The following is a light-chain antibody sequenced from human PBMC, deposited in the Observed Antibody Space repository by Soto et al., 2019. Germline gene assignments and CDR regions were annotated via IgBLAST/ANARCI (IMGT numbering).Light chain of an antibody. Sequence: EVVLTPSPGTLSLSPGRIPPLSCRASQSVSRRLAWYKQRPGQSPRLLISGASMRASGVPVRFIGSGSGTEFTLTISSIEPEDFAVYYCQQRSNWITFGQGTRLEIK. J-gene: IGKJ5*01. CDR2: GAS. CDR3: QQRSNWIT. V-gene: IGKV3-11*01. CDR1: QSVSRR.